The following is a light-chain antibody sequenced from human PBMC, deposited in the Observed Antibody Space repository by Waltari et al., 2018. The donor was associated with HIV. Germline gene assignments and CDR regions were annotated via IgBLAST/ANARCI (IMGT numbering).Light chain of an antibody. CDR2: YDS. J-gene: IGLJ1*01. CDR1: KIGRKS. CDR3: QVWDSSSDAYV. V-gene: IGLV3-21*04. Sequence: SYVLAQPPSVSVAPGKTARITCGGNKIGRKSVHWYQQKPGQAPVVVIYYDSDRPSGIPERFSGSNSGNTATLTISRVEAGDEADYYCQVWDSSSDAYVFGTGTKVTVL.